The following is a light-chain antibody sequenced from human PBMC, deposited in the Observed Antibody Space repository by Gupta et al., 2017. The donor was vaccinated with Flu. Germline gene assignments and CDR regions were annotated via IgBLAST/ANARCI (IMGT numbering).Light chain of an antibody. V-gene: IGLV8-61*01. CDR2: SKN. CDR3: LLYMGSGSWV. J-gene: IGLJ3*02. Sequence: QTVVTQEPSFSVSPGGTVTLTCGLSSGSVSTSYYPSWYQQTPGQAPRTLIYSKNTRASGVPDRFSGSILGNKAALTITGAQADDESDYYCLLYMGSGSWVFGGGTKLTVL. CDR1: SGSVSTSYY.